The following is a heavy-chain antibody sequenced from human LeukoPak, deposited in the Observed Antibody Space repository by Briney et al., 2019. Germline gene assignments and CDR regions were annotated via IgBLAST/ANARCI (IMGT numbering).Heavy chain of an antibody. CDR2: IYTSGST. Sequence: SETLSLTCTVSGGSISSYYWSWIRQPAGKGLEWIGRIYTSGSTNYNPSLKSRVTMSVDTSKNQFSLKRSAVTAADTAVYYCARAGSRRDCTGGVCPYYFDYWGQGTLVTVSS. CDR3: ARAGSRRDCTGGVCPYYFDY. J-gene: IGHJ4*02. CDR1: GGSISSYY. D-gene: IGHD2-8*02. V-gene: IGHV4-4*07.